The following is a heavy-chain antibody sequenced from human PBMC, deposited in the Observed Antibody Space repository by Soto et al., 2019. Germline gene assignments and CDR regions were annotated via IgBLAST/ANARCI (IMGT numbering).Heavy chain of an antibody. CDR3: ARDLAYIREY. Sequence: QVQLIQSGPEVRKPGASVKVSCKTSGYTFTDYGISWVRQAPGQGLEWMGWISTAHADIGYAQKFQDRVTMTKDTSTSTSFMELRSLRSDDTAIYYCARDLAYIREYWGQGTQVTVSS. CDR2: ISTAHADI. D-gene: IGHD3-10*01. V-gene: IGHV1-18*01. CDR1: GYTFTDYG. J-gene: IGHJ4*02.